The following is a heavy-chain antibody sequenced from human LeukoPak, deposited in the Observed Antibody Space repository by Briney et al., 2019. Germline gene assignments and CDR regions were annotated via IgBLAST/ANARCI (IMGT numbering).Heavy chain of an antibody. CDR1: GFTFTRYW. D-gene: IGHD6-13*01. CDR3: ARGRSSWTHYYYYGMDV. V-gene: IGHV3-7*01. CDR2: IKQDGSQQ. J-gene: IGHJ6*02. Sequence: GGSLRLSCATSGFTFTRYWMAWVRQAPGKGLEWVAHIKQDGSQQYYLDSVEGRFTISRDNAKNSLYLQMNNLRAGDTAVYYCARGRSSWTHYYYYGMDVWGQGTTVTVSS.